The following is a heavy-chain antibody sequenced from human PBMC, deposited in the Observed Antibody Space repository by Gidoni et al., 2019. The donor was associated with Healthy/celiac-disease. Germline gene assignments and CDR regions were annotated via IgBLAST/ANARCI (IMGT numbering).Heavy chain of an antibody. J-gene: IGHJ3*02. Sequence: EVQLVQSGAEVKKPGEYLRISCTGSGYSFTSYWISWVRQMPGKGLEWMGRIAPSDSYTNYSPSFQGHVTISADKSISTAYLQWSSLKASDTAMYYCARRRIAAAGYMGAFDIWGQGTMVTVSS. CDR2: IAPSDSYT. V-gene: IGHV5-10-1*03. CDR3: ARRRIAAAGYMGAFDI. D-gene: IGHD6-13*01. CDR1: GYSFTSYW.